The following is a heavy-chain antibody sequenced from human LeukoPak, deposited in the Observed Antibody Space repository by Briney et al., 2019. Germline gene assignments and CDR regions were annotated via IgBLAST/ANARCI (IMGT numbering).Heavy chain of an antibody. CDR3: AGDRNSDWYSPLDY. J-gene: IGHJ4*02. V-gene: IGHV3-23*01. CDR2: ITATGDTA. D-gene: IGHD6-19*01. Sequence: GGSLRLSCTASRLTFSDFYMSWIRQAPGKGLEWVAIITATGDTAYYADSVKGRFTISRDNSRNTVYMQMDSLRAEDTAIYYCAGDRNSDWYSPLDYWGQGSQVTVSP. CDR1: RLTFSDFY.